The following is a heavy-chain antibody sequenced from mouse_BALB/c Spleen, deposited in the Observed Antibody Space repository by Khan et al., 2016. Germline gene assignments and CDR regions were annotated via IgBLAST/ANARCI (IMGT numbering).Heavy chain of an antibody. CDR3: ERWNGYYAMDY. CDR2: IHYSGST. V-gene: IGHV3-1*02. J-gene: IGHJ4*01. CDR1: GYSITSGYS. Sequence: EVQLQESGPDLVKPSQSLSLTCTVTGYSITSGYSWHWIRQFPGNKLEWMGYIHYSGSTNYNPSLQSRISITLDTSKNQFFLQLNSVTTEDTDTCYCERWNGYYAMDYWGQGTSVTVSS.